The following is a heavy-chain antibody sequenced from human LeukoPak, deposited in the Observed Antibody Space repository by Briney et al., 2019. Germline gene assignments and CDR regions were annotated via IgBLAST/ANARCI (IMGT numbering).Heavy chain of an antibody. CDR3: ARVYNYYDSSGYYSN. Sequence: ASVKVSCKASGYTFTGYYMHWVRQAPGQGLEWMGWINPNSGGTNYAQKFQGRVTMTRDTSISTAYMELSRLRSDDTAVYYCARVYNYYDSSGYYSNWGQGTLVTVSS. V-gene: IGHV1-2*02. CDR1: GYTFTGYY. CDR2: INPNSGGT. D-gene: IGHD3-22*01. J-gene: IGHJ4*02.